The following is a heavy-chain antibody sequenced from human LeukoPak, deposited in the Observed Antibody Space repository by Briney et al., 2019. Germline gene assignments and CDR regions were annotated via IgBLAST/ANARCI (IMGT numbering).Heavy chain of an antibody. CDR2: INPNSGGT. D-gene: IGHD6-13*01. CDR1: GYTFTGYY. J-gene: IGHJ4*02. CDR3: ARAAPEAAADDY. Sequence: ASVKVSCKASGYTFTGYYMHWVRQAPGQGLEWMGWINPNSGGTNYAQKFQGRVTMTRDTSISTAYMELSRLRSDDTAVYYCARAAPEAAADDYWGQGTLVTVSS. V-gene: IGHV1-2*02.